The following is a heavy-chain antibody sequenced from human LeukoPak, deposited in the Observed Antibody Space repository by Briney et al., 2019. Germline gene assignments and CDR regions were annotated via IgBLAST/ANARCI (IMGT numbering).Heavy chain of an antibody. J-gene: IGHJ3*02. D-gene: IGHD3-22*01. CDR2: IFYSGST. CDR1: GGSISSYY. CDR3: AKANGYGLIDI. Sequence: SETLSLTCTVSGGSISSYYWGWVRQPPGKALEWIGNIFYSGSTYYSPSLKSRVSISLDTSRNQFSLKLNAVTAADTAVYYCAKANGYGLIDIWGQGTMVTVSS. V-gene: IGHV4-59*12.